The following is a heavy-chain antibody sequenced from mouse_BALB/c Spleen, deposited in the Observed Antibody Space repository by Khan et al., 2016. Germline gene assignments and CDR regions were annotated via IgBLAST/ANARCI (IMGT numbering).Heavy chain of an antibody. Sequence: VQLVETGGGLVRPGNSLKLSCVTSGFTFSNYRMHWLRQPPGKRLEWIAVITVKSDNYGANYAESVKGRFTISSDDSHSSVYLQMNRLRAEDTATYDCSRGSYVGSSYFDVWGAGTTGTVAS. CDR3: SRGSYVGSSYFDV. V-gene: IGHV13-2*02. J-gene: IGHJ1*01. CDR2: ITVKSDNYGA. D-gene: IGHD1-1*01. CDR1: GFTFSNYR.